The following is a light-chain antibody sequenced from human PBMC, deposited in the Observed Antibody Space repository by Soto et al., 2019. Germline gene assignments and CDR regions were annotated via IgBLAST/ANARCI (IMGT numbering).Light chain of an antibody. J-gene: IGKJ1*01. CDR3: QQYNCYSCT. Sequence: ETALTQSPGTLSLSPGERAPLSCRASQSVTSGYLAWYQQRPGQAPRLLIYGASTRATGVPYRFSGSGSGTDFTLTIISLQPDDFASYYCQQYNCYSCTFGQGTKVDIK. CDR1: QSVTSGY. CDR2: GAS. V-gene: IGKV3-20*01.